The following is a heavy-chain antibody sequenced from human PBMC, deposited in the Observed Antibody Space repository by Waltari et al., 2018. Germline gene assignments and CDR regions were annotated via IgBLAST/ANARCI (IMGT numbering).Heavy chain of an antibody. D-gene: IGHD6-19*01. CDR2: IKQDGSEK. CDR3: AHGWGGDY. Sequence: EVQLVESGGGLVQPGGSLRLPCAASGLTLSSYWLSWVRQAPGKGLEWVANIKQDGSEKYYVDSVKGRFTISRDNAKNSLYLQMNSLRAEDTAVYYCAHGWGGDYWGQGTLVTVSS. J-gene: IGHJ4*02. V-gene: IGHV3-7*01. CDR1: GLTLSSYW.